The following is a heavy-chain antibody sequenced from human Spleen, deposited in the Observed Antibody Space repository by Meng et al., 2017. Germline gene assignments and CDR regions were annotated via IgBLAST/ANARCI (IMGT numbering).Heavy chain of an antibody. J-gene: IGHJ5*02. D-gene: IGHD1-26*01. CDR3: ARDGVVGAVNWFDP. V-gene: IGHV4-4*02. CDR2: IYHSGST. Sequence: VQLQESGPVLVKPSGTLSLTCAVSAGSIISSNWWRWCLQHPGKGLEWCGEIYHSGSTNYYPSLKSRVTISVDKSKNQFSLKLSSVTAADTAVYYCARDGVVGAVNWFDPWGQGTLVTVSS. CDR1: AGSIISSNW.